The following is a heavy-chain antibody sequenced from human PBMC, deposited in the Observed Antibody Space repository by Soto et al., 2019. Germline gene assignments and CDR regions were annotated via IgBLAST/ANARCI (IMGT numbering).Heavy chain of an antibody. J-gene: IGHJ4*02. D-gene: IGHD4-4*01. CDR1: GGSISSGGYY. Sequence: SETPSLTCTVSGGSISSGGYYWSWIRQHPGKGLEWIGYIYYSGSTYYNPSLKSRVTISVDTSKNQFSLKLSSVTAADTAVYYCARDRDSNFHSFDYWGQGTLVTVSS. V-gene: IGHV4-31*03. CDR2: IYYSGST. CDR3: ARDRDSNFHSFDY.